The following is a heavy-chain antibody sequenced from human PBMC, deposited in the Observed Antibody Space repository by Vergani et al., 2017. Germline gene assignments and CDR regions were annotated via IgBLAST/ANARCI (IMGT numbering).Heavy chain of an antibody. CDR1: GGSFSGYY. D-gene: IGHD5-18*01. CDR2: INHSGST. V-gene: IGHV4-34*01. CDR3: ARGRGFGGYSYGYGVRTLYYFDY. Sequence: QVQLQQWGAGLLKPSETLSLTCAVYGGSFSGYYWSWIRQPPGKGLEWIGEINHSGSTNYNPSLKSRVNISVDTSKNQFSLKLSSVTAADTAVYYCARGRGFGGYSYGYGVRTLYYFDYWGQGTLVTVSS. J-gene: IGHJ4*02.